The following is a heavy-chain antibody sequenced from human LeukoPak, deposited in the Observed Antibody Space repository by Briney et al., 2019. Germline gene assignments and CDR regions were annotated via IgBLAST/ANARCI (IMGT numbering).Heavy chain of an antibody. CDR2: ISSSSSYI. Sequence: PGGSLRLSCAASGFTFSSYSMNWVRQAPGKGLEWVSSISSSSSYIYYADSVKGRFTISRDNAKNSLYLQMNSLRAEDTAVYYCATRTINTVTQSKAEDYWGQGTLVTVSS. CDR1: GFTFSSYS. V-gene: IGHV3-21*01. D-gene: IGHD4-17*01. J-gene: IGHJ4*02. CDR3: ATRTINTVTQSKAEDY.